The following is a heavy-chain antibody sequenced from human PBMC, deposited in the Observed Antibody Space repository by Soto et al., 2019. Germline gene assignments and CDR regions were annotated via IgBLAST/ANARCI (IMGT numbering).Heavy chain of an antibody. CDR1: GFTFTSSA. CDR2: IVVGSGNT. CDR3: AADLIGGSYDILTGPRPGYYYYGMDV. V-gene: IGHV1-58*01. Sequence: ASVKVSCKASGFTFTSSAVQWVRQARGQRLEWIGWIVVGSGNTNYAQKFQERVTITRDMSTSTAYMELSSLRSEDTAVYYCAADLIGGSYDILTGPRPGYYYYGMDVWGQGTTVTVSS. D-gene: IGHD3-9*01. J-gene: IGHJ6*02.